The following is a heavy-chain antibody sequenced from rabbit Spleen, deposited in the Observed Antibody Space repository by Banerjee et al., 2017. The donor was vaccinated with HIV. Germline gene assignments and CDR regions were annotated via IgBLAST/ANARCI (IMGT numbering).Heavy chain of an antibody. Sequence: QELLEESGGGLVQPTGSLTLTCNASGFSFGDRDVMCWVRQAQGKGLVWIVYINAATGSPVAASGEGCRFSITGSSSTTVTQRITSLTAADGAEYFSAGDLGGVIGWDFNLWGPGTLVTVS. CDR1: GFSFGDRDV. D-gene: IGHD1-1*01. V-gene: IGHV1S45*01. CDR2: INAATGSP. J-gene: IGHJ4*01. CDR3: AGDLGGVIGWDFNL.